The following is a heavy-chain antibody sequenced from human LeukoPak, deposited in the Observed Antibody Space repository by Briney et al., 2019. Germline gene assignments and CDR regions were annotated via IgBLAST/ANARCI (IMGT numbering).Heavy chain of an antibody. D-gene: IGHD4-17*01. Sequence: SETLSLTCAVYGGSFSGYYWSWIRQPPGKGLEWIGKINHSGSTNYNPSLKSRVTISVDTSKNQFSLKLSSVTAADTAVYCCARGTMTTVTYYFDYWGQGTLVTVSS. CDR2: INHSGST. CDR1: GGSFSGYY. J-gene: IGHJ4*02. V-gene: IGHV4-34*01. CDR3: ARGTMTTVTYYFDY.